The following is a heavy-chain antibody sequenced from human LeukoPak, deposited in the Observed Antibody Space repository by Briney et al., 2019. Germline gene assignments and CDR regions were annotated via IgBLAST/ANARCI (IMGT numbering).Heavy chain of an antibody. V-gene: IGHV3-74*01. D-gene: IGHD3-22*01. CDR3: ARDLGQYYDTSDNWFDP. CDR2: INSGGINT. J-gene: IGHJ5*02. CDR1: GFTFSSYS. Sequence: GGSLRLSCAASGFTFSSYSMNWVRQAPGKGLVWVSRINSGGINTSYADSVKGRFTISRDNAKNTLNLQMNSLRAEDTAVYYCARDLGQYYDTSDNWFDPWGQGTLVTVSS.